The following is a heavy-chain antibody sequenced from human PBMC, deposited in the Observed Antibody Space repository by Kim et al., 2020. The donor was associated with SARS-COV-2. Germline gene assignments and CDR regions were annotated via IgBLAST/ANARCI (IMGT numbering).Heavy chain of an antibody. J-gene: IGHJ4*02. Sequence: GGSLRLSCAASGFTFSSYAMSWVRQAPGKGLEWVSTISGSSISTYYADSVKGRFTISRDNSKNTLYLQMNSLRAEDTAVYYCGVGGGYYDYWGQGTLVTVSS. CDR2: ISGSSIST. D-gene: IGHD3-22*01. CDR3: GVGGGYYDY. CDR1: GFTFSSYA. V-gene: IGHV3-23*01.